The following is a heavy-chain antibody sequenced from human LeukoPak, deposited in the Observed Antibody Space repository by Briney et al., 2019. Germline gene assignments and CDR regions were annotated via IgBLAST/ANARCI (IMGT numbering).Heavy chain of an antibody. V-gene: IGHV3-23*01. J-gene: IGHJ3*02. CDR3: AELREGTTVTSLYDAFDI. CDR2: ISGSGAAT. Sequence: GGSLRLSCAVSGFTFSSYGMSWVRQAPGKGLEWVSAISGSGAATYYADSVKGRFTISRDNSKNTLYLQMNSLRAEDTAVYHCAELREGTTVTSLYDAFDIWGQGTMVTVSS. CDR1: GFTFSSYG. D-gene: IGHD4-17*01.